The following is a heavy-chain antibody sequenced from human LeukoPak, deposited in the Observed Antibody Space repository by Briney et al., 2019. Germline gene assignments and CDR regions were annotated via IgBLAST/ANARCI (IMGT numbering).Heavy chain of an antibody. D-gene: IGHD1-26*01. Sequence: PGGSLRLSCAASKFTFSSYAMSWVRQAPGRGVEGGSSISAGGGNTYYADSVKGRFTISRDSSRNTVYLQMNRLRAEDTAVYYCARPRGVGAVYYFDYWGQGTLVTVSS. CDR1: KFTFSSYA. CDR3: ARPRGVGAVYYFDY. J-gene: IGHJ4*02. V-gene: IGHV3-23*01. CDR2: ISAGGGNT.